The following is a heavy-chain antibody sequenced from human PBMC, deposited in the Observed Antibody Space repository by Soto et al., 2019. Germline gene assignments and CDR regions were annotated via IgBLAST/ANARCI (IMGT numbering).Heavy chain of an antibody. J-gene: IGHJ4*02. V-gene: IGHV4-30-4*01. CDR1: GGSISSADYF. Sequence: QVHLQESGPGLVKPSQTLSLTCSVSGGSISSADYFWTWIRQSPGKGLEWMGYIFHSGTTYYNPSLTGRLIISIENSKNQFSLRLTSVTAADSAVYFCAREPYLPKARNDFWGQGTLVTVSS. CDR2: IFHSGTT. CDR3: AREPYLPKARNDF.